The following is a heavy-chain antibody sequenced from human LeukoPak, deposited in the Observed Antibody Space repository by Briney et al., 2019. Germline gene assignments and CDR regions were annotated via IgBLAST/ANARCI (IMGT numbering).Heavy chain of an antibody. CDR2: ISGSGGST. V-gene: IGHV3-23*01. Sequence: GGSLRLSCAASGFTFSSYAMSWGRQAPGKGLEWVSAISGSGGSTYYADSVKGRFTISRDNSKNTLYLQMNSLRAEDTAVYYCAKDPEHIVVVTALSAFDIWGQGTMVTVSS. CDR3: AKDPEHIVVVTALSAFDI. CDR1: GFTFSSYA. J-gene: IGHJ3*02. D-gene: IGHD2-21*02.